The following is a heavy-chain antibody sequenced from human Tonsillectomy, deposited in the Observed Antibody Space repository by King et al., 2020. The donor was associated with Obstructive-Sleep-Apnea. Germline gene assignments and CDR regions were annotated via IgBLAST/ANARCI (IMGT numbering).Heavy chain of an antibody. D-gene: IGHD3-10*01. J-gene: IGHJ4*02. Sequence: VQLVESGGGVVQPGRSLRLSCAASRFTFSSYAMHWVRQAPGKGLEWVAVISYDGSNKYYADSVKGRFTISRDNSKNTLYLQMNSLRAEETAAYYCAGDREYNFDYWGQGTLVTVSS. CDR2: ISYDGSNK. CDR3: AGDREYNFDY. CDR1: RFTFSSYA. V-gene: IGHV3-30-3*01.